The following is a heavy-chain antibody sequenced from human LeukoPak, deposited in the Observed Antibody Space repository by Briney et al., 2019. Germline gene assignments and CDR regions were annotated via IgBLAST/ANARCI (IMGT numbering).Heavy chain of an antibody. Sequence: PGGSLRLSCAASGFTFSSYGIHWVRQAPGKGLEWVAVISYDGSNKYYADSVKGRFIISRDNSKNTLYLQMNSLRAEDTAVYYCARDGAYCSSATCLLPLDYWGQGTLVTVSS. CDR2: ISYDGSNK. D-gene: IGHD2-2*01. CDR3: ARDGAYCSSATCLLPLDY. V-gene: IGHV3-30*03. J-gene: IGHJ4*02. CDR1: GFTFSSYG.